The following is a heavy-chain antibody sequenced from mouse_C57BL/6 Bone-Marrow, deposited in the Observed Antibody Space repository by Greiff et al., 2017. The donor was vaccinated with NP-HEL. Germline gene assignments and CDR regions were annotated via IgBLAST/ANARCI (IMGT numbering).Heavy chain of an antibody. V-gene: IGHV1-19*01. CDR2: INPYNGGT. CDR3: ERGSYYYGSRTRYFDV. J-gene: IGHJ1*03. Sequence: EVQLQQSGPVLVKPGASVKMSCKASGYTFTDYYMNWVKQSHGKSLEWIGVINPYNGGTSYNQKFKGKATLTVDKSSRTAYMELNSLTSEDSAVYYCERGSYYYGSRTRYFDVWGTGTTVTVSS. D-gene: IGHD1-1*01. CDR1: GYTFTDYY.